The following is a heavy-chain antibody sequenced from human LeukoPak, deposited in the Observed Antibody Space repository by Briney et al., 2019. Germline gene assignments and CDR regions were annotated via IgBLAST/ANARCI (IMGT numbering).Heavy chain of an antibody. J-gene: IGHJ6*02. CDR1: GGSISSYY. D-gene: IGHD4-17*01. V-gene: IGHV4-59*01. Sequence: SETLSLTCTVSGGSISSYYWSWIRQPPGKGLEWIGYVYYSGSTNYNPSLKSRVTISVDTSKNQFSLKLSSVTAADTAVYYCAAARYGGYYYYYYGMDVWGQGTTVTVSS. CDR2: VYYSGST. CDR3: AAARYGGYYYYYYGMDV.